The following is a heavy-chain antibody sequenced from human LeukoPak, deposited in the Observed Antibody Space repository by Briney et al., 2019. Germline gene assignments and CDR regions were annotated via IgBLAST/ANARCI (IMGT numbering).Heavy chain of an antibody. CDR1: GFFFSIYT. V-gene: IGHV3-64D*06. CDR2: ISGSGNGAST. Sequence: GGSLRLSCSASGFFFSIYTMYWVRQAPGKGPEYVSTISGSGNGASTYYADSVKGRFTISRDDSKSLLYLQMNGLRGEDTAVYYCVKDFGRVRGTPDSWGQGTLVTVSP. D-gene: IGHD3-16*01. J-gene: IGHJ4*02. CDR3: VKDFGRVRGTPDS.